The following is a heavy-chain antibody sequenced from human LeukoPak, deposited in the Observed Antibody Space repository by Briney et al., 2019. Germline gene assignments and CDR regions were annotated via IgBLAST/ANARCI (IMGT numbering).Heavy chain of an antibody. J-gene: IGHJ4*02. CDR2: IRSKANNYAT. CDR1: GFTFSGSA. V-gene: IGHV3-73*01. Sequence: GGSLRLSCAASGFTFSGSAMHWVRQASGTGLKWVGRIRSKANNYATAYAASVKGRFTISRDDSKNTAYLQMNSLKTEGTAVYYCTKHPSDDGGAIDYWGQGTLVTVSS. CDR3: TKHPSDDGGAIDY. D-gene: IGHD4-23*01.